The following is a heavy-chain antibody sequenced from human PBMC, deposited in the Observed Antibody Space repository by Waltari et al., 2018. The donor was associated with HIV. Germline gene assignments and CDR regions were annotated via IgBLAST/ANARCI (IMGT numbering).Heavy chain of an antibody. V-gene: IGHV3-13*01. Sequence: EVEMVESGGGSVQPGGSLRLSCAASGFAFSRFDMRWVRQAMGKSPEWVSAIGAAGDTYYPKSVKGRFTVSRENGKNSLYLQMNNLRVDDAAMYYCVRGNGWYGPYYFDYWGRGTLVTVSS. D-gene: IGHD6-19*01. CDR3: VRGNGWYGPYYFDY. J-gene: IGHJ4*02. CDR1: GFAFSRFD. CDR2: IGAAGDT.